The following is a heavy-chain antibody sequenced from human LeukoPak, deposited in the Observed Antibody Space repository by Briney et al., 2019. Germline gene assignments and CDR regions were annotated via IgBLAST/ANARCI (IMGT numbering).Heavy chain of an antibody. CDR2: IYPGDSDT. J-gene: IGHJ4*02. Sequence: GESLKSSCKGSGYSFTSYWIGWVRQMPGKGLEWMGIIYPGDSDTRYSPSFQGQVTISADKSISTAYLQWSSLKASDTAMYYCARLTDYYGSGSYHPYYFDYWGQGTLVTVSS. CDR1: GYSFTSYW. CDR3: ARLTDYYGSGSYHPYYFDY. V-gene: IGHV5-51*01. D-gene: IGHD3-10*01.